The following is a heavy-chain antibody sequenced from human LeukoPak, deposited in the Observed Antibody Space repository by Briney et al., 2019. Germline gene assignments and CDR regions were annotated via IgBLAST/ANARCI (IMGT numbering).Heavy chain of an antibody. CDR2: IYYSGST. V-gene: IGHV4-39*01. CDR3: ARLPKWAYPIAARDY. D-gene: IGHD6-25*01. CDR1: GFTFSSYSMN. Sequence: GSLRLSCAASGFTFSSYSMNWVRQPPGKGLEWIGSIYYSGSTYYNPSLKSRVTISVDTSKNQFSLKLSSVTAADTAVYYCARLPKWAYPIAARDYWGQGTLVTVSS. J-gene: IGHJ4*02.